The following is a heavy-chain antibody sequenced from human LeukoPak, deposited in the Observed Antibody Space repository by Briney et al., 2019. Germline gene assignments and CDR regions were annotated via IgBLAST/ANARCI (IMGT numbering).Heavy chain of an antibody. Sequence: GGSLRLSCAASGFTFTNYWMSWVRQAPGKGLEWVGNIKQDGSEIDSVDSVKGRFTISRDNAKNSVFLQMNSLRVEDTAVYYCARIGYRSSTFDYWGQGTLVTVSS. CDR1: GFTFTNYW. J-gene: IGHJ4*02. D-gene: IGHD6-13*01. CDR2: IKQDGSEI. CDR3: ARIGYRSSTFDY. V-gene: IGHV3-7*01.